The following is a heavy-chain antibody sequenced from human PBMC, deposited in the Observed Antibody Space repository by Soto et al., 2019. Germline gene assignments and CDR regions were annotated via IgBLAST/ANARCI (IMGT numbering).Heavy chain of an antibody. D-gene: IGHD3-22*01. Sequence: PSETLSLTCTVSGGSISSSSYYWGWIRQPPGKGLEWIGSIYYSGSTYYNPSLKSRVTISVDTSKNQFSLKLSSVTAADTAVYYCARLGYSGYYYYYYYMDVWGKGTTVTVS. CDR3: ARLGYSGYYYYYYYMDV. J-gene: IGHJ6*03. CDR1: GGSISSSSYY. V-gene: IGHV4-39*01. CDR2: IYYSGST.